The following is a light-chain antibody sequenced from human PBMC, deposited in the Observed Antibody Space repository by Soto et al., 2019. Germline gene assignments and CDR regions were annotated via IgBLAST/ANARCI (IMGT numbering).Light chain of an antibody. CDR2: DAS. CDR3: QQYESFSPYT. Sequence: DIQMTQSPSTLSAFVGDRVTITCRASQSVSSSLAWYQQKPGKAPKLLIYDASTLESGVPSRFSGSGYGTEFTLTLNSLQPGDFATYYCQQYESFSPYTFGQGTRLEI. J-gene: IGKJ2*01. V-gene: IGKV1-5*01. CDR1: QSVSSS.